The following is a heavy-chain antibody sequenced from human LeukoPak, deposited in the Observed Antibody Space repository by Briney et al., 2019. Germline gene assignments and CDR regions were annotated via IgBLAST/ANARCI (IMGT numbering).Heavy chain of an antibody. Sequence: GGSLRLSCAASGFTFSSYGMDWVRQAPGKGLEWVSAISGSGGSTYYADSVKGRFTISRDNSKNTLYLQMNSLRAEDTAVYYCAKIYPGYSSSPVFDYWGQGTLVTVSS. D-gene: IGHD6-6*01. CDR2: ISGSGGST. V-gene: IGHV3-23*01. CDR3: AKIYPGYSSSPVFDY. CDR1: GFTFSSYG. J-gene: IGHJ4*02.